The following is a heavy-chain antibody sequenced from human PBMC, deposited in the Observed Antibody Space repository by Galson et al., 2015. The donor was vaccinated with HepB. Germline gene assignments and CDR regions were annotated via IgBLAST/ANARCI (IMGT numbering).Heavy chain of an antibody. CDR1: GYSFTSYW. Sequence: QSGAEVKKPGESLRISCKGSGYSFTSYWISWVRQMPGKGLEWMGRIDPSDSYTNYSPSFQGHVTISADKSISTAYLQWSSLKASDTAMYYCARQTLIEYSSSFDDYWGQGTLVTVSS. D-gene: IGHD6-6*01. V-gene: IGHV5-10-1*01. CDR2: IDPSDSYT. CDR3: ARQTLIEYSSSFDDY. J-gene: IGHJ4*02.